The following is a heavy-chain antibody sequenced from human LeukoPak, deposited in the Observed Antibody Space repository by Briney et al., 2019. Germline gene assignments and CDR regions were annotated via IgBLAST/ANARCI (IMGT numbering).Heavy chain of an antibody. Sequence: SETLSLTCIVSGDSVSNGNYYWSWLRQPPGKALEWIGYIYYTGSTYYNPSLEGRVTISVDTSRNHFSVKLNSVTAADTAGYYCARSQNYYGSGDYWSQGTLVTVSS. CDR3: ARSQNYYGSGDY. CDR2: IYYTGST. J-gene: IGHJ4*02. CDR1: GDSVSNGNYY. V-gene: IGHV4-61*03. D-gene: IGHD3-10*01.